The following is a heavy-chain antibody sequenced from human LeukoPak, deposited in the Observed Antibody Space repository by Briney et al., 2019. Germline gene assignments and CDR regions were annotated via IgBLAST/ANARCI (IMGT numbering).Heavy chain of an antibody. J-gene: IGHJ5*02. CDR3: ARQRNYYDSSGYYYPWFDP. D-gene: IGHD3-22*01. V-gene: IGHV1-18*01. CDR2: ISAYNGNT. Sequence: ASVKVSCKASGDTFTSYGISWVRQAPGQGLEWMGWISAYNGNTNYAQKLQGRVTMTTDTSTSTAYMELRSLRSDDTAVYYCARQRNYYDSSGYYYPWFDPWGQGTLVTVPS. CDR1: GDTFTSYG.